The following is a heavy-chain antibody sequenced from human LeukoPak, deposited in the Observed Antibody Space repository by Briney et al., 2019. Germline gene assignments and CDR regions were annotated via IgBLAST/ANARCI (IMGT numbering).Heavy chain of an antibody. CDR2: ISAYNGNT. CDR3: ARRPYSSSFMDV. Sequence: GASVKVSYKSSGYTFTIYGISMVRQGPGQGLEWMGWISAYNGNTNYAQKLQGRVTMTTDTSTSTAYMELRSLRSDDTAVYYCARRPYSSSFMDVWGKGTTVTVSS. D-gene: IGHD6-6*01. J-gene: IGHJ6*03. V-gene: IGHV1-18*01. CDR1: GYTFTIYG.